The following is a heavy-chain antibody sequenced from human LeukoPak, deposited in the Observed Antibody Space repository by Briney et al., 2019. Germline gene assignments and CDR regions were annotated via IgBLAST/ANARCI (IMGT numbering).Heavy chain of an antibody. Sequence: GGSLSLSCAASGFTFSSYGMYWVRQAPGKGLEWVAFIRYDGSNKYYADSVKGRFTISRDNSKNTLYLQMNSLRAEGTAVYYCAKKWSEAFDIWGQGTMVTVSS. V-gene: IGHV3-30*02. D-gene: IGHD2-15*01. CDR2: IRYDGSNK. J-gene: IGHJ3*02. CDR3: AKKWSEAFDI. CDR1: GFTFSSYG.